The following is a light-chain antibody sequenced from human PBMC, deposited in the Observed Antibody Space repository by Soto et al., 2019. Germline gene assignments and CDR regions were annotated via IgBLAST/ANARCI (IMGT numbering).Light chain of an antibody. CDR3: CAYVGARSHV. CDR2: EGT. J-gene: IGLJ1*01. V-gene: IGLV2-23*01. Sequence: QSALTQPASVSGSPGQSITISCTGTNNLVSWYQQHPGKTPKVVVYEGTKRPSGASNRFSGSNSGGTASLTISVLQAEDEASYFCCAYVGARSHVLGPGTKVTVL. CDR1: NNL.